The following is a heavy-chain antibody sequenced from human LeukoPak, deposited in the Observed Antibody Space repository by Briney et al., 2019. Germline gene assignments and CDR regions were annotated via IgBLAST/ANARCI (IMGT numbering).Heavy chain of an antibody. J-gene: IGHJ5*01. V-gene: IGHV4-31*03. CDR3: ARVTDFPNYFDP. CDR2: IYHSGTT. CDR1: GDSISSGGYY. D-gene: IGHD3-3*01. Sequence: SETLSLTCTVSGDSISSGGYYWSWIRQYPGKGLEWIGFIYHSGTTYFNPSLRSRDIISVDTTNNQFSLKLSSVTAADTAVYYCARVTDFPNYFDPWGQGNPVTRSS.